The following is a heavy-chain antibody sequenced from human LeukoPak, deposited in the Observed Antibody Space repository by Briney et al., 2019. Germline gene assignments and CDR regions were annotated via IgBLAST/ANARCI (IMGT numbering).Heavy chain of an antibody. D-gene: IGHD2-8*01. J-gene: IGHJ6*02. CDR1: GGSVSGYY. Sequence: SETLSLTCTVSGGSVSGYYWSWIRQPPGKGLEWIGYIYYTGTTSYNPSLQSRVTISVDTSKSQFSLKLSSVTAADTAVYYCARALMVYAPAMDVWGQGTTVTVSS. CDR3: ARALMVYAPAMDV. CDR2: IYYTGTT. V-gene: IGHV4-59*08.